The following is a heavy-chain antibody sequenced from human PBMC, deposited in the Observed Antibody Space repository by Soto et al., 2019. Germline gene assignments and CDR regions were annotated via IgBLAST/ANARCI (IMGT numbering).Heavy chain of an antibody. D-gene: IGHD6-13*01. Sequence: VQLVESGGALVQPGGSLRLSCAASGFTFSSYAMHWVRQAPGKGLEWVAVISYDGSNKYYADSVKGRFTISRDNSKNTLYLQMNSLRAEDTAVYYCARTPVAAASGWYFDYWGQGTLVTVSS. CDR1: GFTFSSYA. CDR3: ARTPVAAASGWYFDY. J-gene: IGHJ4*02. V-gene: IGHV3-30-3*01. CDR2: ISYDGSNK.